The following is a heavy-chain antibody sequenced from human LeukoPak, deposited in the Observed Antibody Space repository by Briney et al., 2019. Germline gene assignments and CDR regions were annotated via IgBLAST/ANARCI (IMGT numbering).Heavy chain of an antibody. Sequence: GGSLRLSCAASGFTFSSYAMSWVRQAPGKGLEWVSAISGSGGSTYYADFVKGRFTVSRDNSKNTLYLQMNSLRPDDTAVYHCAKAGKKRAEPGDFDYWGQGSLVTVSS. V-gene: IGHV3-23*01. CDR2: ISGSGGST. CDR1: GFTFSSYA. CDR3: AKAGKKRAEPGDFDY. D-gene: IGHD1-14*01. J-gene: IGHJ4*02.